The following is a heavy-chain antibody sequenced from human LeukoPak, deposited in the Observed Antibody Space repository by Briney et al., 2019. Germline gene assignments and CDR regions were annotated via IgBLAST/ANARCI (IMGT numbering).Heavy chain of an antibody. J-gene: IGHJ4*02. CDR2: INPTGGST. D-gene: IGHD6-25*01. V-gene: IGHV1-46*01. Sequence: EASVKVSCKASGYIFTNRYMHWVRQAPGQGLEWMGLINPTGGSTLYAEKFQGRIIMTRDMSTATDYMQLSSLRSEDTAVYYCARGAKCSGGGCDSKEYVYYFDYWGQGTLVTVSS. CDR1: GYIFTNRY. CDR3: ARGAKCSGGGCDSKEYVYYFDY.